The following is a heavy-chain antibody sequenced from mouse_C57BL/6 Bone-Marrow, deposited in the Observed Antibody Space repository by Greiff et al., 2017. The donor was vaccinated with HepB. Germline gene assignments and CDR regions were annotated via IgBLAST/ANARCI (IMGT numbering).Heavy chain of an antibody. CDR1: GYTFTDYY. V-gene: IGHV1-19*01. J-gene: IGHJ4*01. Sequence: VQLQQSGPVLVKPGASVKMSCKASGYTFTDYYMNWVKQSHGKSLEWIGVINPYNGGTSYNQKFKGKATLTVDKSSSTAYMELNSLTSEDSAVYYCARNSGWLLSPYYAMDYWGQGTSVTVSS. D-gene: IGHD2-3*01. CDR3: ARNSGWLLSPYYAMDY. CDR2: INPYNGGT.